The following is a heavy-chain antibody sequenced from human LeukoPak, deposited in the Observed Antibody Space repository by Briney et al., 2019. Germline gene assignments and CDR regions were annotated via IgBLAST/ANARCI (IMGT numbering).Heavy chain of an antibody. J-gene: IGHJ5*02. CDR3: VRGRYSSGWFKDKNWFDP. V-gene: IGHV4-61*02. CDR1: GGSISSGNYY. Sequence: SETLSLTCTVSGGSISSGNYYWSWIRQPAGKGLEWIVRIYTSGSTNYNPSLKSRVRISVDTSKNQFSLKLSSVTAADTAVYYCVRGRYSSGWFKDKNWFDPWGQGIPVTVSS. D-gene: IGHD6-19*01. CDR2: IYTSGST.